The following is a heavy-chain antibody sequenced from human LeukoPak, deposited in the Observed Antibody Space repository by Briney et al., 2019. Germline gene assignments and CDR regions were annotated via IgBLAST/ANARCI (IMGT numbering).Heavy chain of an antibody. CDR2: ISYDGSNK. V-gene: IGHV3-30*18. J-gene: IGHJ4*02. CDR1: GFTFSSYG. CDR3: AKDPSEGYYYDSSGYYDY. D-gene: IGHD3-22*01. Sequence: GRSLRLSCAASGFTFSSYGMHWVRQAPGKRLEWVAVISYDGSNKYYADSVKGRFTISRDNSKNTLYLQMNSLRAEDTAVYYCAKDPSEGYYYDSSGYYDYWGQGTLVTVSS.